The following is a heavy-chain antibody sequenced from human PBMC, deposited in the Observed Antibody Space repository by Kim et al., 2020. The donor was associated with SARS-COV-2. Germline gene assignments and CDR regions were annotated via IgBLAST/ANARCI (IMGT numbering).Heavy chain of an antibody. J-gene: IGHJ4*02. CDR3: AKCAGGGLWFDRRFDY. CDR1: GFTFSSYA. V-gene: IGHV3-23*01. D-gene: IGHD3-10*01. Sequence: GGSLRLSCAPSGFTFSSYAMSWVRQAPGKGLEWVSAISGSGGSTYYADSVKGRFTISRDNSKNTLYLQMNSLRAEDTAVYYCAKCAGGGLWFDRRFDYWGQGTLVTVSS. CDR2: ISGSGGST.